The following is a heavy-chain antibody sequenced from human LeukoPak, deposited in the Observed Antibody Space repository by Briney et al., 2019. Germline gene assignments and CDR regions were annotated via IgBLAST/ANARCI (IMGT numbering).Heavy chain of an antibody. Sequence: GESLRLSCAASGFTFSSYSMNWVRQAPGKGLEWVSSISSSSSYIYYADSVKGRFTISRDNAKNSLYLQMNSLRAEDTAVYYCARDRGAVAALDAFDIWGQGTMVTVSS. CDR3: ARDRGAVAALDAFDI. J-gene: IGHJ3*02. D-gene: IGHD6-19*01. V-gene: IGHV3-21*01. CDR2: ISSSSSYI. CDR1: GFTFSSYS.